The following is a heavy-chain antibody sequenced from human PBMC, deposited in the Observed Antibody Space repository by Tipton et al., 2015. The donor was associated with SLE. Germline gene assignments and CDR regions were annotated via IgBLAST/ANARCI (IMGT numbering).Heavy chain of an antibody. CDR2: IYYLGSA. Sequence: TLSLTCNVSGGSISSYYWSWVRQPPGEGLEWIGYIYYLGSANYNPSLKSRLTISVDTSKNQFSLKVSSVTAADTAVYYCAISYGGDVFDIWGQGTMVTVSS. D-gene: IGHD4-23*01. CDR3: AISYGGDVFDI. V-gene: IGHV4-59*01. J-gene: IGHJ3*02. CDR1: GGSISSYY.